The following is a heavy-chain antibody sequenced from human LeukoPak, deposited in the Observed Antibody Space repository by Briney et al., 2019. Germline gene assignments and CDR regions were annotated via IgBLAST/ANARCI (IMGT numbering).Heavy chain of an antibody. CDR1: GFTFSSYT. D-gene: IGHD5-24*01. CDR3: SRDLGYRRDY. CDR2: ISSSSSYM. J-gene: IGHJ4*02. Sequence: GGSLRLSCAASGFTFSSYTMNWVRQPPGKGLEWVSPISSSSSYMYYADSVKGRFTISRDNAKNSLYLQMNTLRAKDTAVYYFSRDLGYRRDYGGQGTLVTVSA. V-gene: IGHV3-21*01.